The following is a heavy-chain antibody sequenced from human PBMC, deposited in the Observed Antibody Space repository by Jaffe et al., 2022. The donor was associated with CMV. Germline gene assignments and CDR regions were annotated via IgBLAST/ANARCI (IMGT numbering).Heavy chain of an antibody. CDR3: ARHAPQYESRNDAIDF. J-gene: IGHJ3*01. Sequence: EVQLVQSGAEVKKPGESLKISCKGSAYSFNSYWIGWVRQMPGKGLEWMGIIYPGDSDTRYSPSFQGQVTISADKSISTAYLQWSSLKASDTAMYYCARHAPQYESRNDAIDFWGQGTMVTVSS. V-gene: IGHV5-51*01. D-gene: IGHD3-22*01. CDR2: IYPGDSDT. CDR1: AYSFNSYW.